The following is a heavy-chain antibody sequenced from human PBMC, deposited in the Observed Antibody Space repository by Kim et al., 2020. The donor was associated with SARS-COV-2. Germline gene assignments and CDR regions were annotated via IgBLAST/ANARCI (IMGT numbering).Heavy chain of an antibody. V-gene: IGHV4-39*07. D-gene: IGHD2-21*02. J-gene: IGHJ4*02. CDR2: IYYSGST. CDR3: AREADPAPYCGGDCYSW. Sequence: SETLSLTCTVSGGSISSSSYYWGWIRQPPGKGLEWIGSIYYSGSTYYNPSLKSRVTISVDTSKNQFSLKLSSVTAADTAVYYCAREADPAPYCGGDCYSWWGQGTLVTVSS. CDR1: GGSISSSSYY.